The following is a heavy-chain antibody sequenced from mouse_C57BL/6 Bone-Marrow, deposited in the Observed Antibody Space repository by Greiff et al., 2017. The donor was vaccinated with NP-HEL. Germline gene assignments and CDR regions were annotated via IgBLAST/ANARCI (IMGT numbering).Heavy chain of an antibody. CDR2: IDPRSGNT. D-gene: IGHD1-1*01. V-gene: IGHV1-81*01. Sequence: QVQLQQSGADLVKPGASVKLSCKASGYTFTSYGMSWVKQRPGQGLEWIGRIDPRSGNTKFNEKFKSKATLTADKSSSTAYMELSSLTSEDSAVYYCARYYYGSSPCYFDVWGPGTTVTVS. CDR3: ARYYYGSSPCYFDV. J-gene: IGHJ1*01. CDR1: GYTFTSYG.